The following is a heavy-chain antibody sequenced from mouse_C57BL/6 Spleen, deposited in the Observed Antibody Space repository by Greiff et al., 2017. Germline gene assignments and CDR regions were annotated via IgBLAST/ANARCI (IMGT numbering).Heavy chain of an antibody. J-gene: IGHJ4*01. CDR2: IYPGSGNT. CDR3: ARYYGSSSIYYYAMDY. CDR1: GYTFTDYY. Sequence: QVQLKQSGAELVRPGASVKLSCKASGYTFTDYYINWVKQRPGQGLEWIARIYPGSGNTYYNEKFKGKATLTAEKSSSTAYMQLSSLTSEDSAVYFCARYYGSSSIYYYAMDYWGQGTSVTVSS. D-gene: IGHD1-1*01. V-gene: IGHV1-76*01.